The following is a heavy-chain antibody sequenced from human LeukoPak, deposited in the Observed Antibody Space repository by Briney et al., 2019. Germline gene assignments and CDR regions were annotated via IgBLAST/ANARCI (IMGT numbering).Heavy chain of an antibody. J-gene: IGHJ4*02. Sequence: ASVKVSCKASGESFNNYPIHWVRQAPGQGLEWLGWMNPNTANTGYAQKFQGRVTITRNTSISTAYMELSSLRSEDTAVYYCARGGRWLQALDYWGQGTLVTVSS. D-gene: IGHD5-24*01. V-gene: IGHV1-8*01. CDR2: MNPNTANT. CDR1: GESFNNYP. CDR3: ARGGRWLQALDY.